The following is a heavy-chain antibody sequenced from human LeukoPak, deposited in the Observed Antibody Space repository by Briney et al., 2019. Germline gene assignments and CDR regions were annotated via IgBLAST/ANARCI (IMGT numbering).Heavy chain of an antibody. Sequence: TGGSLRLSCAASGFTFDDYSMHWVRQPPGKGLEWVSLISSDGGSTYYADSVKGRFTISRDNSKNSLYVQLNNLRTEDTALYYCAKGRYGSGSFSTPFEYWGQGTLVTVSS. CDR2: ISSDGGST. V-gene: IGHV3-43*01. CDR1: GFTFDDYS. D-gene: IGHD3-10*01. J-gene: IGHJ4*02. CDR3: AKGRYGSGSFSTPFEY.